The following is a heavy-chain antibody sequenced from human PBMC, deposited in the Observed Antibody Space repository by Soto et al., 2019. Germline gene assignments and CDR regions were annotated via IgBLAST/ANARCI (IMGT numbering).Heavy chain of an antibody. CDR2: IIPILDMA. CDR3: ARQNDAYSTFDY. J-gene: IGHJ4*02. D-gene: IGHD4-4*01. CDR1: GGTFSSYT. Sequence: QVQLVQSGAEVKKPGSSVKVSCKASGGTFSSYTISWVRQAPGQGLEWMGRIIPILDMADYAQECQGRVTVTADKSTSTAYMELSSLRTEDTAVYYCARQNDAYSTFDYWGQGTLLTVSS. V-gene: IGHV1-69*02.